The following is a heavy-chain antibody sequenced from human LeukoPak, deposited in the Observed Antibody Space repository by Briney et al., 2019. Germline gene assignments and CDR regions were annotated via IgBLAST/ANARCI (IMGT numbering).Heavy chain of an antibody. J-gene: IGHJ4*02. Sequence: SSETLSLTCTVSGGSIRSYYWSWIRQPPGKGLEWIGYIYYSGSTNYNPSLKSRVTISVDTSKNQFSLKLSSVTAADTAVYYCARVDSSNWYEYRGYFDYWGQGTLVTVSS. CDR3: ARVDSSNWYEYRGYFDY. CDR2: IYYSGST. V-gene: IGHV4-59*01. CDR1: GGSIRSYY. D-gene: IGHD6-13*01.